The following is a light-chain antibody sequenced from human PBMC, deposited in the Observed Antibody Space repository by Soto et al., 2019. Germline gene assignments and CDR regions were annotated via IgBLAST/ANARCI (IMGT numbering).Light chain of an antibody. V-gene: IGKV3-15*01. CDR3: QQYNNWPWA. Sequence: EIVMTQSPATLSVSPGERATLSCRASQSVSSNLAWYQQKPGQAPRLLIYGASTRATGITARFSGSGSGTEFTLTIGSVQSEDFAVYYCQQYNNWPWAFGQGTKVEIK. CDR2: GAS. J-gene: IGKJ1*01. CDR1: QSVSSN.